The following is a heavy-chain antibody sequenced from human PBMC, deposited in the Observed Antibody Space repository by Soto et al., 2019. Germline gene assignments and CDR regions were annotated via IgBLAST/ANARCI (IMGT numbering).Heavy chain of an antibody. V-gene: IGHV4-39*01. CDR1: GGSISSSSYY. Sequence: SETLSLTCTVSGGSISSSSYYWGWIRQPPGKGLEWIGSIYYSGSTYYNPSLKSRVTISVDTSKNQFSLKLSSVTAADTAVYYCARHLLIGGSTVTTHLDYWGQGTLVTVSS. CDR2: IYYSGST. CDR3: ARHLLIGGSTVTTHLDY. D-gene: IGHD4-17*01. J-gene: IGHJ4*02.